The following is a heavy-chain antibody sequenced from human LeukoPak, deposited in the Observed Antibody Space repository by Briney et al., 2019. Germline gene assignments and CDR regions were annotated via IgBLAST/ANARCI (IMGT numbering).Heavy chain of an antibody. Sequence: SETLSLTCTVSGGSISSSSYYWGWIRQPPGKGLEWIGSIYYSGSTYYNPSLKSRVTISVDTSKNQFSLKLSSVTAADTAVYYCARSTMVRGVIGLNWFDPWGQGTLVTVSS. CDR3: ARSTMVRGVIGLNWFDP. J-gene: IGHJ5*02. V-gene: IGHV4-39*01. CDR1: GGSISSSSYY. D-gene: IGHD3-10*01. CDR2: IYYSGST.